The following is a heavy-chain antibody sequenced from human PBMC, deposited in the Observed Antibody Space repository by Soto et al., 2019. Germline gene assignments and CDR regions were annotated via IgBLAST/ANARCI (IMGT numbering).Heavy chain of an antibody. CDR2: IYSGGST. V-gene: IGHV3-66*01. CDR3: ARDRHSGYCTNGVCQLSYYYMDV. D-gene: IGHD2-8*01. J-gene: IGHJ6*03. CDR1: GFTVSSNY. Sequence: EVQLVESGGGLVQPGGSLRLSCAASGFTVSSNYMSWVRQAPGKGLEWVSVIYSGGSTYYADSVKGRFTISRDNSKNTLYLQMNSLRAEDTAVYYCARDRHSGYCTNGVCQLSYYYMDVWGKGTTVTVSS.